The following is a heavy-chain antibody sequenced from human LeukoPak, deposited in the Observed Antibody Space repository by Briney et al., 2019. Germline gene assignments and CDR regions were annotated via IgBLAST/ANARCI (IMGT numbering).Heavy chain of an antibody. J-gene: IGHJ6*02. D-gene: IGHD4-23*01. CDR1: GFTFSSYA. Sequence: GGSLRLSCAASGFTFSSYAMSWVRQAPGEGLEWVSAISGSGGSTYNADSVKGRFTISRDNSKNTLYLQMNSLRAEDTAVYYCAKDYDYGGNHYYYYGMDVWGQGTTVTVSS. CDR2: ISGSGGST. CDR3: AKDYDYGGNHYYYYGMDV. V-gene: IGHV3-23*01.